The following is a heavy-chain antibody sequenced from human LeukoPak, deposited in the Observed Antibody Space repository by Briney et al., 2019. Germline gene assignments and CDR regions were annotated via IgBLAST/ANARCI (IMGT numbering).Heavy chain of an antibody. CDR2: INHSGST. CDR3: ARGRSILAY. D-gene: IGHD2-15*01. CDR1: GGSFSGYY. J-gene: IGHJ4*02. Sequence: PSETLSLTCAVYGGSFSGYYWSWIRQPPGKGLEWIGEINHSGSTNYNPSLKRRVTISVDTSKNQFSLKLSSVTAADTAVYYCARGRSILAYWGREPWSPSPQ. V-gene: IGHV4-34*01.